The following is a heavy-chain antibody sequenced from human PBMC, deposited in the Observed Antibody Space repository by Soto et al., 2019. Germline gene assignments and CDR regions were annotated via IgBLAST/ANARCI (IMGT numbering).Heavy chain of an antibody. CDR1: GFTSNDHG. Sequence: VQLVESGGGLVQPGKSLRLSCAASGFTSNDHGMHWVRQAPGKGLEWVAGIIWNTGNTGYADSVKGRFTISRDNANNSLYLQMNSLRPDDTALYYCVKGVGPGGAHCWGQGTLVTVSS. CDR2: IIWNTGNT. J-gene: IGHJ4*02. V-gene: IGHV3-9*02. CDR3: VKGVGPGGAHC. D-gene: IGHD3-16*01.